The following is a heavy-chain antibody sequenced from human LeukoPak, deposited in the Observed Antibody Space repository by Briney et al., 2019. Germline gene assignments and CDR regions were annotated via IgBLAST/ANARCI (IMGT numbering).Heavy chain of an antibody. CDR1: GFTFSSYW. D-gene: IGHD5-24*01. CDR2: IKEGGSEK. J-gene: IGHJ5*02. Sequence: PGGSLRLSCAASGFTFSSYWMSWVRQAPGKGLEWVANIKEGGSEKYYVDSVKGRFTISRDNAENALYLLINSLRAEDTAVYYCARQTLHSGDHVGYNRFDPWGQGTLVTVSS. V-gene: IGHV3-7*01. CDR3: ARQTLHSGDHVGYNRFDP.